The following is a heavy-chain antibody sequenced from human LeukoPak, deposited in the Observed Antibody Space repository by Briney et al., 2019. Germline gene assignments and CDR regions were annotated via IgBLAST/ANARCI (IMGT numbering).Heavy chain of an antibody. CDR1: GGSIISSTFY. V-gene: IGHV4-39*07. D-gene: IGHD2-2*01. CDR3: ATNVAPTPMRTLDY. CDR2: IYYSGST. Sequence: SETLSLTCTVSGGSIISSTFYWGWIRQPPGKGLEWIGSIYYSGSTYYNPSLKSRVTISVDTSKNQFSLELSSVTAADTAVYYCATNVAPTPMRTLDYWGQGTLLTVSS. J-gene: IGHJ4*02.